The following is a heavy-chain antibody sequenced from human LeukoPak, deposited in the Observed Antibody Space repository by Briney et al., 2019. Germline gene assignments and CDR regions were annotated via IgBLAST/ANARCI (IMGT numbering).Heavy chain of an antibody. Sequence: ASVTVSCTASRYTFTGYYVHWVRQAPGQGLEWMGWINPNSGGTNYAQKFQGRVTMTRDTSISTAYMELSSLRSDDTAVYYCARGIGQWLGIDYWGQGTLVTVSS. V-gene: IGHV1-2*02. CDR3: ARGIGQWLGIDY. CDR1: RYTFTGYY. J-gene: IGHJ4*02. D-gene: IGHD6-19*01. CDR2: INPNSGGT.